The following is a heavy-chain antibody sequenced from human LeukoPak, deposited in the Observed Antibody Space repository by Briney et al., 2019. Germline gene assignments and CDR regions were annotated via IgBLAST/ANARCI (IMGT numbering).Heavy chain of an antibody. Sequence: PGGYLRLYCAALGFTFSTYDMNWVGQAPGKGLDWVSAITSTSNHINYADSVKGRFTISRDSANNSLYLQMNSLRAEDTAVYYCARVYSANGYGSGYYDYWGQGTLVTVSS. CDR2: ITSTSNHI. CDR1: GFTFSTYD. V-gene: IGHV3-21*01. J-gene: IGHJ4*02. CDR3: ARVYSANGYGSGYYDY. D-gene: IGHD3-10*01.